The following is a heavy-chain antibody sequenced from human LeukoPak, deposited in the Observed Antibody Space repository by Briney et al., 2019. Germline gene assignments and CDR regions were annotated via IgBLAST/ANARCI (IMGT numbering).Heavy chain of an antibody. J-gene: IGHJ6*02. V-gene: IGHV4-61*01. CDR2: IYYSGST. CDR1: GGSISSSNYY. Sequence: SETLSLTCTVSGGSISSSNYYWGWIRQPPGKGLEWIGYIYYSGSTNYNPSLKSRVTISVDTSKNQFSLKLSSVTAADTAVYYCARDARGYYYGMDVWGQGTTVTVSS. CDR3: ARDARGYYYGMDV.